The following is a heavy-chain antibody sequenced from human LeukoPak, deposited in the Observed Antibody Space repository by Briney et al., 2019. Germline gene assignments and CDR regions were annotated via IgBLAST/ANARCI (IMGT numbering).Heavy chain of an antibody. CDR1: GFTFSNAW. V-gene: IGHV3-15*01. Sequence: KPGGSLRLSCAASGFTFSNAWMSWVRQAPGKGLEWVGRIKSKTDGGTTDYAAPVKGRFTIPRDDSKNTLYLQMNSLKTEDTAVYYCTTDIVATIDDYWGQGTLVTVSS. CDR3: TTDIVATIDDY. J-gene: IGHJ4*02. CDR2: IKSKTDGGTT. D-gene: IGHD5-12*01.